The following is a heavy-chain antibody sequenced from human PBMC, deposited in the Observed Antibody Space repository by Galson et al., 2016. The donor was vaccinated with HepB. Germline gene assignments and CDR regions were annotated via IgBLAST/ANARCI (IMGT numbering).Heavy chain of an antibody. D-gene: IGHD2-21*02. Sequence: PALVKPTQTLTLTCKYSGFSLNNAALGVAWIRQPPGKAPEWLAVIHGDDVKRHSPSLENRLSITKDTSKNQVILTMTEMDPVDTATYYCARIPCDIDCYGRVFDIWGRGTMVTVS. CDR1: GFSLNNAALG. CDR3: ARIPCDIDCYGRVFDI. J-gene: IGHJ3*02. CDR2: IHGDDVK. V-gene: IGHV2-5*02.